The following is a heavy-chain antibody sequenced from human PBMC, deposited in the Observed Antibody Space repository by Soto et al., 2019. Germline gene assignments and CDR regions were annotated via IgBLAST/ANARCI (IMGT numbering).Heavy chain of an antibody. CDR3: ARRGSVAAAVTVFDY. J-gene: IGHJ4*02. D-gene: IGHD6-13*01. V-gene: IGHV4-34*01. CDR1: GGSFSGYY. CDR2: INHSGST. Sequence: SETLSLTCAVYGGSFSGYYWSWIRQPPGKGLEWIGEINHSGSTNYNPSLKSRVTISVDTSKNQFSLKLSSVTAADTAVYYCARRGSVAAAVTVFDYWGQGTLVTVS.